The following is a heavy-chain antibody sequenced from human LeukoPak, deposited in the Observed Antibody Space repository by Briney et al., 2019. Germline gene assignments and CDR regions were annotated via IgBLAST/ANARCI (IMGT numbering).Heavy chain of an antibody. J-gene: IGHJ5*02. Sequence: SETLSLTCTVSGGSISSHYWSWIRQPPGKGLEWIGEINHSGSTNYNPSLKSRVTISVDTSKNQFSLKLSSVTAADTAVYYCARAPGRNTVTTWGQGTLVTVSS. V-gene: IGHV4-34*01. CDR1: GGSISSHY. D-gene: IGHD4-17*01. CDR2: INHSGST. CDR3: ARAPGRNTVTT.